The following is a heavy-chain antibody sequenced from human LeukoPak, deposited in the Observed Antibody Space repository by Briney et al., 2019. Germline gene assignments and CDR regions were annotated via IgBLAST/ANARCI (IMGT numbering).Heavy chain of an antibody. D-gene: IGHD6-13*01. CDR1: GGSVSSGDYY. J-gene: IGHJ4*02. V-gene: IGHV4-30-4*01. CDR2: IYYSGST. Sequence: SETLSLTCTVSGGSVSSGDYYWSWIRQPPGKGLEWIGYIYYSGSTYYNPSLKSRVTISVDTSKNQFSLKLSSVTAADTAVYYCARGIAAAGTGTFYYFDYWGQGTLVTVSS. CDR3: ARGIAAAGTGTFYYFDY.